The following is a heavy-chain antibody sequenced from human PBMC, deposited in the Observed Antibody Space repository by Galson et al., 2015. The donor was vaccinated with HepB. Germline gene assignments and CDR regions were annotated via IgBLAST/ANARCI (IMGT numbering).Heavy chain of an antibody. CDR1: GFTFSSYA. CDR3: ATADRCSGGRCDSLGDY. J-gene: IGHJ4*02. CDR2: ISGSGYTT. D-gene: IGHD2-15*01. V-gene: IGHV3-23*01. Sequence: SLRLSCAASGFTFSSYAMNWVRQAPGKGLEWVSAISGSGYTTYYGDSAEGRFTISRDNSKNTLYLQMNSLRAEDTAISYCATADRCSGGRCDSLGDYWGQGTLVTVSS.